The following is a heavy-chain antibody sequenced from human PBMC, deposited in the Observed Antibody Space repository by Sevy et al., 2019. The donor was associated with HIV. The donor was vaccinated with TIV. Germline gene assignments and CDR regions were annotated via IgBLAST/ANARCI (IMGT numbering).Heavy chain of an antibody. CDR2: IGAYNRNR. CDR3: ARVPTYYYGSATYFES. J-gene: IGHJ4*02. Sequence: ASVKVSCKASGYTFASEGISWVRQAPGQGLEWMGWIGAYNRNRNSAQKFQPRVTLTIDRSTSTAFMELRGLRSDDTAMYYCARVPTYYYGSATYFESWGQGTLVTVSS. D-gene: IGHD3-10*01. CDR1: GYTFASEG. V-gene: IGHV1-18*01.